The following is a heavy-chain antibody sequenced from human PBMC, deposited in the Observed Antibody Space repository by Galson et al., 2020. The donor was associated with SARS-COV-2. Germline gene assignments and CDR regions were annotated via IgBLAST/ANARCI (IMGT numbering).Heavy chain of an antibody. CDR1: GFTFSSYG. D-gene: IGHD3-3*01. CDR2: ISYNGSNK. Sequence: GESLKISCAASGFTFSSYGMHWVRQAPGKGLEWVAVISYNGSNKYYADSVKGRFTISRDNSKNTLYLQMNSLRAEDTAVYYCANDVRSHWYFDLWGRGTLVTVSS. V-gene: IGHV3-30*18. CDR3: ANDVRSHWYFDL. J-gene: IGHJ2*01.